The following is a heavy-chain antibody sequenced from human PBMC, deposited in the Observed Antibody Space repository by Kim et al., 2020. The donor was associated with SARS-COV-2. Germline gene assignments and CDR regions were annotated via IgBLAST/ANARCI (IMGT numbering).Heavy chain of an antibody. D-gene: IGHD3-9*01. J-gene: IGHJ4*02. CDR3: ARHPQYFDWLLSRFVNPVSDY. V-gene: IGHV4-39*01. CDR1: GGSISSSSYY. Sequence: SETLSLTCTVSGGSISSSSYYWGWIRQPPGKGLEWIGSIYYSGSTYYNPSLKSRVTISVDTSKNQFSLKLSSVTAADTAVYYCARHPQYFDWLLSRFVNPVSDYWGQGTLVTVSS. CDR2: IYYSGST.